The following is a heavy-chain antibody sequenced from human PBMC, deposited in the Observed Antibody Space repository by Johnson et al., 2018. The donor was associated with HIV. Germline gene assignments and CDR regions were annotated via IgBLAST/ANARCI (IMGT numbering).Heavy chain of an antibody. D-gene: IGHD5-18*01. J-gene: IGHJ3*02. Sequence: VQLVESGGGLVQPGGSLRLSCAASGFTFSNFWMSWVRQAPGKGLEWVANIKQDGSEKYYLASVKGRFTISRDNAKNSLYLQMNSLRAEDTAVYYCARDGGIQRWSAFEIWGQGTMGTVSS. CDR1: GFTFSNFW. CDR3: ARDGGIQRWSAFEI. CDR2: IKQDGSEK. V-gene: IGHV3-7*05.